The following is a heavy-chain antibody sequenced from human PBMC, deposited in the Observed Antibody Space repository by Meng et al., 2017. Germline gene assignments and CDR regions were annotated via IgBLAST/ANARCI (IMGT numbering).Heavy chain of an antibody. D-gene: IGHD6-13*01. V-gene: IGHV1-18*01. CDR2: ISSYNGNT. J-gene: IGHJ4*02. CDR3: ARDRPAAAGRGYYFDY. CDR1: GYTFTRYG. Sequence: ASVKVSCQASGYTFTRYGISWVRQAPGQGLEWMGWISSYNGNTNYAQKLQGRVTMTTDTSTSTAYMEMRSLRSDDTAVYYCARDRPAAAGRGYYFDYWGQGTLVTVSS.